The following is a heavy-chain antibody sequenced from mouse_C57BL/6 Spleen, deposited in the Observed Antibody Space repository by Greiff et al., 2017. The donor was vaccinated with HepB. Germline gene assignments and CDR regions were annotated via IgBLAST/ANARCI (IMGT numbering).Heavy chain of an antibody. CDR1: GYTFTEYT. CDR2: FYPGSGSI. J-gene: IGHJ4*01. D-gene: IGHD2-5*01. Sequence: QVHVKQSGAELVKPGASVKLSCKASGYTFTEYTIHWVKQRSGQGLEWIGWFYPGSGSIKYNEKFKDKATLTADKSSSTVYMELSRLTSEDSAVYFCARHGSYYSNFLYAMDYWGQGTSVTVSS. V-gene: IGHV1-62-2*01. CDR3: ARHGSYYSNFLYAMDY.